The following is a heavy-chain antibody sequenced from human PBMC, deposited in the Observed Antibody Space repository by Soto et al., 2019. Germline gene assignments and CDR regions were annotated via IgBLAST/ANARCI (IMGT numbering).Heavy chain of an antibody. CDR2: ISAYNGNT. CDR3: ARLRGGTYYYDSSGLHFDY. V-gene: IGHV1-18*01. CDR1: GYTFTSYG. Sequence: ASVKVSCKASGYTFTSYGISWVRQAPGQGLEWMGWISAYNGNTNYAQKLQGRVTMTTDTSTSTAYMELRSLRSDDTAVYYCARLRGGTYYYDSSGLHFDYWGQGTLVTVSS. J-gene: IGHJ4*02. D-gene: IGHD3-22*01.